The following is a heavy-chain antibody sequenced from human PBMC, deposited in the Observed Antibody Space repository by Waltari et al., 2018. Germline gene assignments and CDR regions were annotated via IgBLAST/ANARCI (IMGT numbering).Heavy chain of an antibody. V-gene: IGHV4-61*09. CDR2: IYTSGST. CDR3: ARGYGDLPWGY. CDR1: GCSISIDSYY. Sequence: QVQLQESGPGLVKPSQTLSLPCPVSGCSISIDSYYWRWIRQPAGKGLEWIGYIYTSGSTNYNPSLKSRVTISVDTSKNQFSLKLSSVTAADTAVYYCARGYGDLPWGYWGQGTLVTVSS. J-gene: IGHJ4*02. D-gene: IGHD4-17*01.